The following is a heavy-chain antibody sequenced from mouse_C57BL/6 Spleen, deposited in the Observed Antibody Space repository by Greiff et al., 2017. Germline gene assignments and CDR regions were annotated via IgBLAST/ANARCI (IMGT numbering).Heavy chain of an antibody. CDR2: IYPGDGDT. J-gene: IGHJ4*01. CDR1: GYAFTSSW. CDR3: ARRAAQATMDY. D-gene: IGHD3-2*02. Sequence: QVQLQQSGPELVKPGASVKISCKASGYAFTSSWMNWVKQRPGKGLEWIGRIYPGDGDTNYNGKFKGKATLTADKSSSTAYMQLSSLTSEDSAVYFCARRAAQATMDYWGQGTSVTVSS. V-gene: IGHV1-82*01.